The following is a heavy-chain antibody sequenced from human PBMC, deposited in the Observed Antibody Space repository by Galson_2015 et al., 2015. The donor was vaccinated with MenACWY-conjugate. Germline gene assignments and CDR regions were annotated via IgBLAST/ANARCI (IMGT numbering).Heavy chain of an antibody. CDR2: ISIDSTGL. D-gene: IGHD3-22*01. CDR3: ARDFYDSSAYKAFDI. CDR1: GFIFRSYS. J-gene: IGHJ3*02. Sequence: SLRLSCAASGFIFRSYSMNWVRQAPGKGLEWVAHISIDSTGLYNADSVEGRFTISRDNDRNSLNLQMNSLRVEDTAVYYCARDFYDSSAYKAFDIWGQGTTVIVSS. V-gene: IGHV3-48*01.